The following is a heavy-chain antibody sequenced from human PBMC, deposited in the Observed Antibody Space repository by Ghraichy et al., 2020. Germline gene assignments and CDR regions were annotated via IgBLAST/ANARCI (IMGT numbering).Heavy chain of an antibody. V-gene: IGHV4-39*02. CDR1: GGSIDRSDYY. J-gene: IGHJ4*02. Sequence: SETLSLTCNVSGGSIDRSDYYWGWIRQPPGKGLEWIGSIYYDGNTYYKASVKSRLTITIDTSKNHFSLKLTSVTAADTAVYYCARLGMGYYEFSSGDDFDYWGQGPLVPVSS. CDR3: ARLGMGYYEFSSGDDFDY. CDR2: IYYDGNT. D-gene: IGHD3-3*01.